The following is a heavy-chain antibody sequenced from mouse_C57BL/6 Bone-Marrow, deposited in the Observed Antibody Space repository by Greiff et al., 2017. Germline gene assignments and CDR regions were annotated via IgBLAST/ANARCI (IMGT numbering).Heavy chain of an antibody. CDR2: IHPNSGST. D-gene: IGHD1-3*01. CDR3: ARRLTSYYCDY. CDR1: GYTFTSYW. J-gene: IGHJ2*01. Sequence: VQLQQSGAELVKPGASVKLSCKASGYTFTSYWMHWVKQRPGQGLEWIGMIHPNSGSTNYNEKFKSKATLTVDESCSTAYMQLSSLTSEDSAVYYCARRLTSYYCDYWGQGTTLTVSS. V-gene: IGHV1-64*01.